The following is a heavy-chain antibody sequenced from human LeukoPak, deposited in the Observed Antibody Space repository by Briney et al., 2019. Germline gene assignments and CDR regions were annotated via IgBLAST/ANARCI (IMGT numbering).Heavy chain of an antibody. Sequence: SETLSLTCAVYGGSFSGYYWGWLRQPPGKGLEWIGEINHSGSTNYNPSLKSRVTISVDTSKNQFSLKLSSVTAADTAVYYCARVAPHFDYWGQGTLVTVSS. V-gene: IGHV4-34*01. CDR1: GGSFSGYY. J-gene: IGHJ4*02. CDR2: INHSGST. D-gene: IGHD2-21*01. CDR3: ARVAPHFDY.